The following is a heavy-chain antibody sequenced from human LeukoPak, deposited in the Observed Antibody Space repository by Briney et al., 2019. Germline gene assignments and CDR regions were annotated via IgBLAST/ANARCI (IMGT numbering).Heavy chain of an antibody. CDR1: GFTVSSNY. J-gene: IGHJ4*02. CDR3: VKGRTRADS. Sequence: GGSLRLSCAASGFTVSSNYMSWFRQAPGKGLEWVGFIRSKGSGGTIEYAASVKGRFTLSRDDSKSIVSLQMNSLQSEDTAVYYCVKGRTRADSWGQGTLVTVSS. CDR2: IRSKGSGGTI. V-gene: IGHV3-49*03. D-gene: IGHD3-3*01.